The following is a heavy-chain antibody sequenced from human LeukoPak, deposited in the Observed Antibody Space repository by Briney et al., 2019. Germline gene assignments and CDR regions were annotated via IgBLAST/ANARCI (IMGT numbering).Heavy chain of an antibody. V-gene: IGHV1-69*05. CDR2: IIPIFGTA. Sequence: SVKVSFKASGGTFSIYAISWVRQAPGQGLEWMGGIIPIFGTANYAQKFQGRVTITTDESTSTAYMELSSLRSEDTAVYYCASSSGFYNYYFDYWGQGTLVTVSS. CDR3: ASSSGFYNYYFDY. CDR1: GGTFSIYA. D-gene: IGHD5-12*01. J-gene: IGHJ4*02.